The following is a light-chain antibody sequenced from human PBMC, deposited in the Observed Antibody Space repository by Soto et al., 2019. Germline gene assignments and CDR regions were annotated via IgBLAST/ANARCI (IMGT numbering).Light chain of an antibody. V-gene: IGKV3-20*01. CDR3: QQYGSSPYP. J-gene: IGKJ5*01. Sequence: RASQSLSTTDLVWYQQKSGQPPRLVIHGTFSTATGIPARFSGSGSGTEFTLTISRLEPEDSAVYYCQQYGSSPYPFGRGKRLAIQ. CDR2: GTF. CDR1: QSLSTTD.